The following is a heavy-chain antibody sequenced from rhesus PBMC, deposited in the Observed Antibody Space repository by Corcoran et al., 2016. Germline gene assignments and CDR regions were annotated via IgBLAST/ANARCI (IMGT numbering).Heavy chain of an antibody. D-gene: IGHD1-44*02. CDR1: GGSISSSY. J-gene: IGHJ1*01. CDR3: AREGGF. CDR2: IYGSGGST. Sequence: QLQLQESGPGLVKPSETLSVTCAVSGGSISSSYWSWIRQAPGKGLEWIGYIYGSGGSTNYNPSPKSLVTLSVDTSKNPLSLKLSSVTTADTAVYYCAREGGFWGQGALVTVSS. V-gene: IGHV4-169*02.